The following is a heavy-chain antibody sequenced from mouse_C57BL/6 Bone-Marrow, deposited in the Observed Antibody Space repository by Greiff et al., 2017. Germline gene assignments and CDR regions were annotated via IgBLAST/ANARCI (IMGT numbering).Heavy chain of an antibody. CDR2: IRNKANGNTT. CDR3: ARSSLLQRSYFDV. CDR1: GFTFTDYY. V-gene: IGHV7-3*01. J-gene: IGHJ1*03. D-gene: IGHD1-1*01. Sequence: DVKLVESGGGLVQPGGSLSFSCAASGFTFTDYYMSWVRQPPGKALEWLGFIRNKANGNTTEYSASVKGRFTISRDTSQSILYLQMKTLRAADSATYDCARSSLLQRSYFDVWGTGTTVTVSS.